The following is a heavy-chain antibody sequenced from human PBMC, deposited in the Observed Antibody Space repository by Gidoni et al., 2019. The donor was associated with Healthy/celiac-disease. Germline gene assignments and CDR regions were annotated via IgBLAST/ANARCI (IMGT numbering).Heavy chain of an antibody. CDR3: AKALFSSSSVNAFDI. Sequence: EVQLLESGGGLVQPGGSLRLSCAASGFNFSRYAMSWVRQAPGKGLEWVSAISGSGGSTYYADSVKGRFTISRDNSKNTLYLQMNSLRAEDTAVYYCAKALFSSSSVNAFDIWGQGTMVTVSS. CDR2: ISGSGGST. J-gene: IGHJ3*02. D-gene: IGHD6-6*01. V-gene: IGHV3-23*01. CDR1: GFNFSRYA.